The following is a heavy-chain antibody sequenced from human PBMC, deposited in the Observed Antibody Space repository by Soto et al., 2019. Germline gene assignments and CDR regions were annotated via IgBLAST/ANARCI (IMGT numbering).Heavy chain of an antibody. CDR3: AYCSSTSCPHYYYMDV. CDR1: GHSISSYY. J-gene: IGHJ6*03. D-gene: IGHD2-2*01. Sequence: PSETLSLTCTVSGHSISSYYWSWYTQPPGKGLECIGYIDYSGSSNYNPTLKSRVTISVDTSKNQFSLKLSSVTAADTAVDYCAYCSSTSCPHYYYMDVWGKGTAVTVSS. V-gene: IGHV4-59*08. CDR2: IDYSGSS.